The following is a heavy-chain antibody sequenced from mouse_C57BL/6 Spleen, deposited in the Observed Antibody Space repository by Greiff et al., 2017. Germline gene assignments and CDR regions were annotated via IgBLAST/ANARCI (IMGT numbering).Heavy chain of an antibody. D-gene: IGHD2-12*01. V-gene: IGHV1-53*01. J-gene: IGHJ1*03. Sequence: VQLQQSGTELVKPGASVKLSCKASGYTFTSYWMHWVKQRPGQGLEWIGNINPSNGGTNYNEKFKSKATLTVDKSSSTAYMQLSSLTSEDSAVYYCARKVLYSYWYIDVWGTGTTVTVSS. CDR1: GYTFTSYW. CDR2: INPSNGGT. CDR3: ARKVLYSYWYIDV.